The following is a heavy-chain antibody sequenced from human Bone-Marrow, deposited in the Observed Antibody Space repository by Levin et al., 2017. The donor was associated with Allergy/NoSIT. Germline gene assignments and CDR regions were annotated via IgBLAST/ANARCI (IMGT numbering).Heavy chain of an antibody. D-gene: IGHD3-22*01. CDR3: ARERLIGYYDSSGYWDVIDS. CDR1: GFSFSRST. CDR2: ISGDSDSI. J-gene: IGHJ4*02. V-gene: IGHV3-48*04. Sequence: GESLKISCAASGFSFSRSTMNWVRQPPGKGLEWVSKISGDSDSINYAYSVKGRFTISRDNAKNSLYLQMNSLRAEDTAVYYCARERLIGYYDSSGYWDVIDSWGQGTLVTVSS.